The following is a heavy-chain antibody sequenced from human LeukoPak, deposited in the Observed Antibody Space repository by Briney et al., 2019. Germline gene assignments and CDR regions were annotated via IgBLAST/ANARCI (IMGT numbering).Heavy chain of an antibody. CDR2: INPNSGGT. V-gene: IGHV1-2*02. Sequence: ASVKVSFKASGYTFTCYYMHWVRQPPGQGLEWMGCINPNSGGTNYAHKFQGRVTMTSDRSISTAYMELNRLRPNDTAVYYCARYVEGLAAAGPSFDYWGQGTLVTVSS. D-gene: IGHD6-13*01. CDR3: ARYVEGLAAAGPSFDY. CDR1: GYTFTCYY. J-gene: IGHJ4*02.